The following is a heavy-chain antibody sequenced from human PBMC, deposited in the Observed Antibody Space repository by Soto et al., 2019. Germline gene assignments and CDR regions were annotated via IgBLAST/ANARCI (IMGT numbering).Heavy chain of an antibody. J-gene: IGHJ3*02. V-gene: IGHV4-30-4*01. CDR3: ARTLRIVGASSAFDI. Sequence: QVQLQESGPGLLRPSQTLSLTCTVSGGSISSGDYYWSWIRQPPGKGLEWIGFIYYSGSTYYTPSLKRRVTISVDTSKNQFSLDLTSVTAADTGVYYCARTLRIVGASSAFDIWGQGTMVTVSS. CDR2: IYYSGST. D-gene: IGHD1-26*01. CDR1: GGSISSGDYY.